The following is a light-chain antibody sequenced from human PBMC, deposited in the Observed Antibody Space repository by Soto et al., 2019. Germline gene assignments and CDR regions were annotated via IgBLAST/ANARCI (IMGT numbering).Light chain of an antibody. CDR1: QSVSSNY. CDR3: QQYRT. V-gene: IGKV3-20*01. J-gene: IGKJ1*01. Sequence: EIVLTQSPGTLSLSPGERATLSCRASQSVSSNYVAWYQQKPGQAPRLLIYDTSNRATGIPARFSGSGSGTDFTLTINSLEPEDFAVYYCQQYRTFGQGTKVDIK. CDR2: DTS.